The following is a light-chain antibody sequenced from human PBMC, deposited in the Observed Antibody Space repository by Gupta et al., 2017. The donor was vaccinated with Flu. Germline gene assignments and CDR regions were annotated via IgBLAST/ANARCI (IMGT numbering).Light chain of an antibody. CDR2: AKN. J-gene: IGLJ3*02. Sequence: SSELTQDPAVSVALGQTVRITCQGDSLRNSYASWYQQKPGQAPVLVIYAKNIRPSAIPDRFAFSSSGNNDSFTLTVSQAEDEADYDYNSRASTDNHHWVFGGGTKMTV. CDR3: NSRASTDNHHWV. V-gene: IGLV3-19*01. CDR1: SLRNSY.